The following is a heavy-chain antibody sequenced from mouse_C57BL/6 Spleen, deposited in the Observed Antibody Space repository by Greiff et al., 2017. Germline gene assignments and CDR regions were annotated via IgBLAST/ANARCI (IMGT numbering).Heavy chain of an antibody. CDR2: IYPGSGNT. D-gene: IGHD2-10*02. CDR3: ASHSMDAMDY. J-gene: IGHJ4*01. V-gene: IGHV1-76*01. Sequence: QVQLKQSGAELVRPGASVKLSCKASGYTFTDYYINWVKQRPGQGLEWIARIYPGSGNTYYNEKFKGKATLTAEKSSSTAYMQLSSLTSEDSAVYFCASHSMDAMDYWGQGTSVTVSS. CDR1: GYTFTDYY.